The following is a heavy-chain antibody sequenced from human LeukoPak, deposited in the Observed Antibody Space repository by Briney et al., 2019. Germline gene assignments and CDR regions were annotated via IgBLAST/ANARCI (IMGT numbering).Heavy chain of an antibody. CDR1: GVSISSGGYY. CDR2: INHSGST. J-gene: IGHJ6*02. D-gene: IGHD6-19*01. V-gene: IGHV4-39*07. Sequence: SETLSLTCTVSGVSISSGGYYWSWIRQPPGKGLEWIGEINHSGSTNCNPSLKSRVTISVDTSKYQFSLKLSSVTAADTAVYYCARGRSSGWGYYYYGMDVWGQGTTVTVSS. CDR3: ARGRSSGWGYYYYGMDV.